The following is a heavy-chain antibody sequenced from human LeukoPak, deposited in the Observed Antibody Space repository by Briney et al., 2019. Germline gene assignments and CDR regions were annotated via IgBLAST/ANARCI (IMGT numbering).Heavy chain of an antibody. V-gene: IGHV3-30*02. J-gene: IGHJ4*02. Sequence: PGGSLRLSCPASGFTFSSYGMHWVRPAAGKGLEWVAGIRYDGSNKYYADSVEGGFTISRDNSKNTLYLQMNSLRAKETAVYYCARIGRVGATDFDYWGQGTLVTVSS. CDR3: ARIGRVGATDFDY. CDR2: IRYDGSNK. CDR1: GFTFSSYG. D-gene: IGHD1-26*01.